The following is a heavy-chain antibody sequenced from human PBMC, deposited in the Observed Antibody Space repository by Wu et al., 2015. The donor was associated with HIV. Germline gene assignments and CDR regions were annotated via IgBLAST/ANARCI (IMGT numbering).Heavy chain of an antibody. J-gene: IGHJ4*02. V-gene: IGHV1-69*13. D-gene: IGHD6-19*01. CDR3: ASPRSPGFSSAWPTYFDY. CDR1: GGSFSSYA. CDR2: ITPFFGTS. Sequence: QVQLVQSGAEVKKPGSSVRVSCKASGGSFSSYAISWVRQAPGQGLEWMGRITPFFGTSSYIERFQGRVKITADESTSTAYMELSSLRSDDTAVYFCASPRSPGFSSAWPTYFDYWGQGTLVTV.